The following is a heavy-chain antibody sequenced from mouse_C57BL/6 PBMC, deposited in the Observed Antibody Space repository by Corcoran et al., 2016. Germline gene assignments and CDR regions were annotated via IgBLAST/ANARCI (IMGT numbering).Heavy chain of an antibody. D-gene: IGHD1-1*01. V-gene: IGHV1-76*01. CDR3: ARDYGSRDYFDY. CDR2: IYPGSGNT. CDR1: GYTFTDYY. J-gene: IGHJ2*01. Sequence: QVQLKQSGAELVRPGASVKLSCKASGYTFTDYYINWVKQRPGQGLEWIARIYPGSGNTYYNEKFKGKATLTAEKSSSTAYMQLSSLTSEDSAVYFCARDYGSRDYFDYWGQGTTLTVSS.